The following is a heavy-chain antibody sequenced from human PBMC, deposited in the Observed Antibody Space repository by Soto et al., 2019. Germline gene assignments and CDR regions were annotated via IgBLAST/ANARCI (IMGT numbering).Heavy chain of an antibody. J-gene: IGHJ6*02. CDR3: ARVAHHSSTSWQGGYYYGMDV. CDR2: ISSSSSYI. Sequence: EVQLVESGGGLVKPGGSLRLSCAASGFTFSSYSMNWVRQAPGKGLEWVSSISSSSSYIYYADSVKGRFTISRDNAKNGLYLKMNSLRAENTSVYYCARVAHHSSTSWQGGYYYGMDVWGQGTTVTVS. V-gene: IGHV3-21*01. CDR1: GFTFSSYS. D-gene: IGHD2-2*01.